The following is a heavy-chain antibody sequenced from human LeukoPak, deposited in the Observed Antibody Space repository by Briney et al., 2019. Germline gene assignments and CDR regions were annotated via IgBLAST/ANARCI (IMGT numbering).Heavy chain of an antibody. CDR1: GFTFSSYA. CDR3: ARTTYYYDSSGYRTHDY. D-gene: IGHD3-22*01. Sequence: GGSLRLSCAASGFTFSSYAMSWVRQAPGKGLEWVSAISGSGGSTYYADSVKGRFTISRDNSKNTLYLQMNSLRAEDTAVYYCARTTYYYDSSGYRTHDYWGQGTLVTVSS. V-gene: IGHV3-23*01. J-gene: IGHJ4*02. CDR2: ISGSGGST.